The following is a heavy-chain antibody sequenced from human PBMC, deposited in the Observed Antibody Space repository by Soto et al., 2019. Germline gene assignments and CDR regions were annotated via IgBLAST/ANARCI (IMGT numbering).Heavy chain of an antibody. J-gene: IGHJ4*02. CDR3: ARDDYYDSSGYLAPLDY. CDR1: GFTFSSYS. D-gene: IGHD3-22*01. CDR2: ISSSSSYI. V-gene: IGHV3-21*01. Sequence: EVPLVESGGGLVKPGGSLRLSCAASGFTFSSYSMNWVRQAPGKGLEWVSSISSSSSYIYYADSVKGRFTISRDNAKNSLYLQMNSLRAEDTAVYYCARDDYYDSSGYLAPLDYWGQGTLVTVSS.